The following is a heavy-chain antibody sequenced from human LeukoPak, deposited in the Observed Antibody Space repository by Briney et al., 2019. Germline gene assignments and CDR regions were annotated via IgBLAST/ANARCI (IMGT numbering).Heavy chain of an antibody. CDR2: INPSGGST. J-gene: IGHJ6*02. V-gene: IGHV1-46*01. CDR1: GCTFTSYY. CDR3: ARDLRGYSYYYGMDV. D-gene: IGHD5-12*01. Sequence: ASVKVSCKASGCTFTSYYMHWVRPAPGQGLEWMGIINPSGGSTSYAQKFQGRVTMTRDTSTSTVYMELSSLRSEDTAVYYCARDLRGYSYYYGMDVWGQGTTVTVSS.